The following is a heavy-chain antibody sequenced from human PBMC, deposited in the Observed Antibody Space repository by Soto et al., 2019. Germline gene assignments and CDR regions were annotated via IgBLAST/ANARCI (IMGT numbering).Heavy chain of an antibody. V-gene: IGHV3-21*04. CDR1: GFTFTDYS. D-gene: IGHD2-15*01. CDR2: ISGSSRYI. J-gene: IGHJ6*03. CDR3: ARDPLLVHEFYYYMDV. Sequence: EVRLVESGGGLVKPGGSLRLSCAASGFTFTDYSMVWVRQAPGKGLEWVSSISGSSRYIYYADSVAGRFTISRNNAEKSLFLQMNSLRAEDTAVYYCARDPLLVHEFYYYMDVWGKGTTVTVSS.